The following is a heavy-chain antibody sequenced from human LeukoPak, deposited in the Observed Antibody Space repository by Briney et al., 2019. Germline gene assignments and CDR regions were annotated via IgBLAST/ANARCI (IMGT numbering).Heavy chain of an antibody. CDR1: GGSISSYY. J-gene: IGHJ4*02. D-gene: IGHD6-13*01. CDR2: IYHSGST. Sequence: PSETLSLTCTVSGGSISSYYWSWIRQPPGKGLEWIGYIYHSGSTYYNPSLKSRVTISVDRSKNQFSLKLSSVTAADTAVYYCARDTSIAAAGPIDYWGQGTLVTVSS. CDR3: ARDTSIAAAGPIDY. V-gene: IGHV4-59*12.